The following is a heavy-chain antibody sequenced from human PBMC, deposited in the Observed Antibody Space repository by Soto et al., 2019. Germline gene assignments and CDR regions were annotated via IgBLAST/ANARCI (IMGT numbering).Heavy chain of an antibody. CDR3: ARINWGGREYSSGGYYGMDV. D-gene: IGHD3-22*01. CDR2: ISYDGSNK. J-gene: IGHJ6*02. Sequence: GGSLRLSCAASGFTFSSYAMHWVRQAPGKGLEWVAVISYDGSNKYYADSVKGRFTISRDNSKNTLYLQMNSLRAEDTAVYYCARINWGGREYSSGGYYGMDVWGQGTTVTVSS. CDR1: GFTFSSYA. V-gene: IGHV3-30-3*01.